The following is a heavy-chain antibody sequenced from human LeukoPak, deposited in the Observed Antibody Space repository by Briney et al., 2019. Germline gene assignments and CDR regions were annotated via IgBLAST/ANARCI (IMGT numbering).Heavy chain of an antibody. J-gene: IGHJ4*02. CDR1: GGTFSSYA. D-gene: IGHD4-17*01. CDR3: ARFGDYRKAPTDY. V-gene: IGHV1-8*02. CDR2: MNPNSGNT. Sequence: ASVKVSCKASGGTFSSYAINWVRQATGQGLEWMGWMNPNSGNTGYAQKFQGRVTMTRNTSISTAYMELSSLRSEDTAVYYCARFGDYRKAPTDYWGQGTLVTVSS.